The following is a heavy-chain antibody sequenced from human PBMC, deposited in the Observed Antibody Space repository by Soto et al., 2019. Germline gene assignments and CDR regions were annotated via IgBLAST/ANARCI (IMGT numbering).Heavy chain of an antibody. CDR1: GGSISSYY. D-gene: IGHD3-10*01. CDR2: IYYSGST. V-gene: IGHV4-59*01. CDR3: ARDLLVRVGYYYGMDV. Sequence: SETLSLTSTVSGGSISSYYWSWIRQPPGKGLEWIGYIYYSGSTNYNPSLKSRVTISVDTSKNQFSLKLSSVTAADTAVYYCARDLLVRVGYYYGMDVWGLGTTVTVSS. J-gene: IGHJ6*02.